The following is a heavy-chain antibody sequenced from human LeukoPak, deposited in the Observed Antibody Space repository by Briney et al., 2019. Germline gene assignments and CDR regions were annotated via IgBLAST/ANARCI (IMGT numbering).Heavy chain of an antibody. CDR2: INHRGST. J-gene: IGHJ4*02. CDR3: ARDYCSSTSCLFDY. Sequence: SETLSLTCAVYGGSFSGYYWSWIRQPPGKGLEWIGEINHRGSTNYNPSLKSRVTISVDTSKNQFSLKLNSVTAADTAVYYCARDYCSSTSCLFDYWGQGTPVTVPS. D-gene: IGHD2-2*01. V-gene: IGHV4-34*01. CDR1: GGSFSGYY.